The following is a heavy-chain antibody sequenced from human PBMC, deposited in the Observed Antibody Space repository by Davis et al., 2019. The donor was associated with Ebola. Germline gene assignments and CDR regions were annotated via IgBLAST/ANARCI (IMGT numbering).Heavy chain of an antibody. D-gene: IGHD1-26*01. Sequence: SVKVSCKASGGTFSSYAISWVRQAPGQGLEWMGRIIPILGIANYAQKFQGRVTITADKSTSTAYMDLSSLRSEDTAVYYCARDPRSYRTVAFDIWGQGTMVTVSS. CDR1: GGTFSSYA. V-gene: IGHV1-69*04. CDR3: ARDPRSYRTVAFDI. CDR2: IIPILGIA. J-gene: IGHJ3*02.